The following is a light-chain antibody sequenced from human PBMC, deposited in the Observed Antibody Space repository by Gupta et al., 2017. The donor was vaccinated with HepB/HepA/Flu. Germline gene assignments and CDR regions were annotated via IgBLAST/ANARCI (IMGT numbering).Light chain of an antibody. J-gene: IGLJ3*02. Sequence: QSALTQPRPASGSPVQSVTISCTGTSSDVGGYSYVSWYQHPPGKAPKLIIHYVTERPSGVPDRFSASKSDNTASLTISGLQAEDEADYHCCSYAGSDNWVFGGGTKVTVL. V-gene: IGLV2-11*01. CDR3: CSYAGSDNWV. CDR1: SSDVGGYSY. CDR2: YVT.